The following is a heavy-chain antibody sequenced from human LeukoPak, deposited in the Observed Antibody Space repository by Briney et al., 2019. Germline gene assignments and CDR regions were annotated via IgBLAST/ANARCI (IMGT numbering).Heavy chain of an antibody. D-gene: IGHD3-10*01. CDR3: AKDCKWFGELFPDY. CDR1: GFTFSSYG. Sequence: GGSLRLSCAASGFTFSSYGMHWVRQAPGKGLEWVAVISYDGSNKYYADSVKGRFTISRDNSKNTLYLQMNSLRAEDTAVYYCAKDCKWFGELFPDYWGQGTLVTVSS. V-gene: IGHV3-30*18. CDR2: ISYDGSNK. J-gene: IGHJ4*02.